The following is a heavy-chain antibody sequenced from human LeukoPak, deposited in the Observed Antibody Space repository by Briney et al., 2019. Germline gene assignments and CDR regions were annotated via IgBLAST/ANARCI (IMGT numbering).Heavy chain of an antibody. CDR3: ARASAPVCSSSTSCYRVYFQH. J-gene: IGHJ1*01. CDR2: IIPIFGTA. CDR1: GGTFSSYA. D-gene: IGHD2-2*01. V-gene: IGHV1-69*05. Sequence: SVKVSCKASGGTFSSYAISWVRQAPGQGLEWIVGIIPIFGTANYAQKLQGRFTITTDESTSTAHMDLSSVRSEDTAVYYCARASAPVCSSSTSCYRVYFQHWGQGTLVTVSS.